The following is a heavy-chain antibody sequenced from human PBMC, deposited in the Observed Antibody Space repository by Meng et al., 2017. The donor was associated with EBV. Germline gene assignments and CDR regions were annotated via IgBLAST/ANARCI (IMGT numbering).Heavy chain of an antibody. J-gene: IGHJ4*02. V-gene: IGHV3-74*01. CDR1: GFSFSRYW. CDR3: ARESGI. CDR2: INSDASST. D-gene: IGHD1-14*01. Sequence: LVGSGGGSVLLGCSFGRCRAVSGFSFSRYWMHWVSEAPGKGQVWVSRINSDASSTIYAASVKGRFTISRDNAENTLYLQMNSLRAEDTAVYYCARESGIWGQGTLVTVSS.